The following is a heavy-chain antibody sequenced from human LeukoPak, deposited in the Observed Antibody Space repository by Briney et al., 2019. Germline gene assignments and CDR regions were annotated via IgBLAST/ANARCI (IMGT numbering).Heavy chain of an antibody. Sequence: PSETLSLTCTVSGGSIGSSSYYWGWIRQPPGRGLEWIGYIYYSGSTNYNPSLKSRVTISVDTSKNQFSLKLSSVTAADTAVYYCARSNVVVPSITKGYYYYAMDVWGQGTTVTVSS. D-gene: IGHD2-2*01. CDR2: IYYSGST. CDR1: GGSIGSSSYY. V-gene: IGHV4-61*05. CDR3: ARSNVVVPSITKGYYYYAMDV. J-gene: IGHJ6*02.